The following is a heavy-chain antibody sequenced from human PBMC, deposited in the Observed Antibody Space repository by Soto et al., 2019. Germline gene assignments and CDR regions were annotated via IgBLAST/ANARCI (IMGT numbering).Heavy chain of an antibody. J-gene: IGHJ6*02. CDR1: GFTFENYA. V-gene: IGHV3-23*01. CDR3: AKDSWAIFGVPAGEYYAMDV. D-gene: IGHD3-3*01. Sequence: HPGGSLRLSCVASGFTFENYAMSWVRQAPGKGLEWVSAISGSGGTTYYSDSVKGRFTISRDNSKNTVYLQMNDLRVEDAAEYFCAKDSWAIFGVPAGEYYAMDVWGQGTTVTAP. CDR2: ISGSGGTT.